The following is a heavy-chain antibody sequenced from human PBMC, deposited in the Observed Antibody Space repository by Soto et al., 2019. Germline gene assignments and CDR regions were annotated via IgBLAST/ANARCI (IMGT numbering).Heavy chain of an antibody. CDR1: GASISSGRSY. CDR2: MFYSGST. J-gene: IGHJ4*02. Sequence: SETLSFTCTVSGASISSGRSYWSWIRQHPGKGLEWIGYMFYSGSTYYHPSLKSRVNISADTSKNQFSLRLTSVTPADTAVYYCARDNGYGHFDSWGQGTLVTVSS. CDR3: ARDNGYGHFDS. D-gene: IGHD5-12*01. V-gene: IGHV4-31*03.